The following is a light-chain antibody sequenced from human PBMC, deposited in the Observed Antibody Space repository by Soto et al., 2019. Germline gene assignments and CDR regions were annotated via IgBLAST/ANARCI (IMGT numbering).Light chain of an antibody. CDR2: DAS. CDR1: QNVVNNN. CDR3: QQYGDSPFT. V-gene: IGKV3-20*01. J-gene: IGKJ3*01. Sequence: EIVLTQSPGTLSLSPGERATLSCSVSQNVVNNNLAWFQQRPGQPPRLLIHDASRRATGIPDRFIGSGSGTDFTLTISGLEPEDFAMYYCQQYGDSPFTFGPGTKVHIK.